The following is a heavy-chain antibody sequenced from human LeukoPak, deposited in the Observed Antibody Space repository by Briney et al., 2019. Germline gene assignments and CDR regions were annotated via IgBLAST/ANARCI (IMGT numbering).Heavy chain of an antibody. V-gene: IGHV4-59*01. CDR3: ARANYYDSSGYSTWFDP. D-gene: IGHD3-22*01. CDR2: IYYSGST. Sequence: KASETLSLTCTVSGGSISSYYWSWIRQPPGKGLEWIGYIYYSGSTNYNPSLKSRVTISVDTSKNQFSLKLSSVTAADTAVYYCARANYYDSSGYSTWFDPWGQGTLVTVSS. J-gene: IGHJ5*02. CDR1: GGSISSYY.